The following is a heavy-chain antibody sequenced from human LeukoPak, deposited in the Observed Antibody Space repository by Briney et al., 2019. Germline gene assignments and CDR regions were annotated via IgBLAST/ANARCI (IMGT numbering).Heavy chain of an antibody. CDR2: INPSGGST. CDR1: GYTFTSYY. J-gene: IGHJ6*03. Sequence: ASVKVSCKASGYTFTSYYMHWVRQAPGQGLEWMGIINPSGGSTSYAQKFQGRVTMTRDMSTSTVYMEPSSLRSEDTAVYYCARDYCSSTSCSENYYYMDVWGKGTTVTVSS. D-gene: IGHD2-2*01. CDR3: ARDYCSSTSCSENYYYMDV. V-gene: IGHV1-46*01.